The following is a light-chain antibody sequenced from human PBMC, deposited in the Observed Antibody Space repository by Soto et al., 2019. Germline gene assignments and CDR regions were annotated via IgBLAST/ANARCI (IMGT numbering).Light chain of an antibody. J-gene: IGKJ1*01. Sequence: DIQMTQSPSPLSASVGDRVTIACRASQSISDWMDWYQQKPGQAPKFLIYKASTLESGVPSRFSVSGSGTEFTLTISSLQPDDFATYYYQQDDTYPTTVGRGTKVEIK. V-gene: IGKV1-5*03. CDR2: KAS. CDR3: QQDDTYPTT. CDR1: QSISDW.